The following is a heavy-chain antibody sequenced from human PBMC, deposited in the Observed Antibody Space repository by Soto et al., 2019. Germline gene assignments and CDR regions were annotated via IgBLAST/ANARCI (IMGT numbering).Heavy chain of an antibody. CDR3: ARSGGPYGDYVATHLLFDY. Sequence: QVQLVQSGAEVKKPGSSVKVSCKASGGTFSSYAISWVRQAPGQGLEWMGGIIPIFGTANYAQKFQGRVTITADESTSTAYMELSSLRSEDTAVYYCARSGGPYGDYVATHLLFDYWGHGTLVTVSS. D-gene: IGHD4-17*01. V-gene: IGHV1-69*01. CDR1: GGTFSSYA. CDR2: IIPIFGTA. J-gene: IGHJ4*01.